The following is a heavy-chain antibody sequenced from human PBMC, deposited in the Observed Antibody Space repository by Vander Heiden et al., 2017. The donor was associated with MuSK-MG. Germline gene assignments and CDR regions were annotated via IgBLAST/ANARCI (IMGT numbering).Heavy chain of an antibody. Sequence: QVQLHESGPALVTPSQTLSLTCTFSGGSISSGGYYGSWIRQPAGKGLEWIGRIYTSGRTNYNPSLKSRVTRSVDTSKNQFSLKLSSVTAADTAVYYWARGVRESDEDYYYYFMDVWGKGTTVTVSS. CDR1: GGSISSGGYY. V-gene: IGHV4-61*02. CDR3: ARGVRESDEDYYYYFMDV. J-gene: IGHJ6*03. CDR2: IYTSGRT.